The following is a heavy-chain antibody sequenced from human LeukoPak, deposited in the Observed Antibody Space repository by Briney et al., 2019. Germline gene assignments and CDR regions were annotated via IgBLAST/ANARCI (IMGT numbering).Heavy chain of an antibody. J-gene: IGHJ4*02. Sequence: GGSLRLSCATSGFTFNNYGMHWVRQAPGKGLEWVAFIRYDESNKYYADSVKGRFTISRDNSKNTLYLQMNSLRAEDTAVYYCARPHDFWSGYFDYWGQGTLVSVSS. V-gene: IGHV3-30*02. CDR2: IRYDESNK. CDR3: ARPHDFWSGYFDY. D-gene: IGHD3-3*01. CDR1: GFTFNNYG.